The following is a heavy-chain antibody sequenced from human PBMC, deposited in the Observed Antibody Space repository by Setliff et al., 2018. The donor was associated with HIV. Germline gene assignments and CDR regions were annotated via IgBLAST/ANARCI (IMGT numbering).Heavy chain of an antibody. D-gene: IGHD4-17*01. CDR2: IYSGGST. CDR3: ARATTDGDYPKYYYYYYYGMHV. V-gene: IGHV3-66*02. J-gene: IGHJ6*02. Sequence: GGSLRLSCVASGFTVSSNYMSWVRQAPGKGLEWVSVIYSGGSTYYADSVKGRFTISRDNSKNTLYLQMNSLRAEDTAVYYCARATTDGDYPKYYYYYYYGMHVWGQGTTVTVSS. CDR1: GFTVSSNY.